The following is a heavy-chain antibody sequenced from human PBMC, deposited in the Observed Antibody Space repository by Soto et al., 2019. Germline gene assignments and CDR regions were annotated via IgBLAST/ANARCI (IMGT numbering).Heavy chain of an antibody. J-gene: IGHJ6*02. Sequence: ASVKVSCKASGYTFTGYYMHWVRQAPGQGLEWMGWINPNSGGTNYAQKFQGRVTMTRDTSISTAYMELSRLRSDDTAVYYCAGTFGGGGTPYYYYYYGMDVWGQGTTVTVSS. D-gene: IGHD3-16*01. V-gene: IGHV1-2*02. CDR1: GYTFTGYY. CDR3: AGTFGGGGTPYYYYYYGMDV. CDR2: INPNSGGT.